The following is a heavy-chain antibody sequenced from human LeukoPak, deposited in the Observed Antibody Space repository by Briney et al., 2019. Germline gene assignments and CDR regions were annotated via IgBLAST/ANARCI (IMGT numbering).Heavy chain of an antibody. V-gene: IGHV3-74*01. CDR3: AKGLVGATPDY. CDR2: INTDGSST. D-gene: IGHD1-26*01. J-gene: IGHJ4*02. CDR1: GFTFSSNW. Sequence: GGSLRLSCAASGFTFSSNWMHWVRQAPGKGLVWVSRINTDGSSTTYADSVKGRFTISRDNSKNTLYLQMNSLRAEDTAVYYCAKGLVGATPDYWGQGTLVTVSS.